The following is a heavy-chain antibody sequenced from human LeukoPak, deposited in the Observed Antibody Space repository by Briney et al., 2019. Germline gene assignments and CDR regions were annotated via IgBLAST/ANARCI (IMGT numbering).Heavy chain of an antibody. J-gene: IGHJ4*02. CDR3: AKEAPLGAVFDF. CDR2: ISPDGTIT. CDR1: GLTLSTYW. D-gene: IGHD6-19*01. Sequence: GGSLRLSCAASGLTLSTYWMHWVRQGPGKGLVWVLYISPDGTITRYADSVKGRFTISRDNAKNTLYLQMKSLRAEDTAVYYCAKEAPLGAVFDFWGQGTLVTVSS. V-gene: IGHV3-74*01.